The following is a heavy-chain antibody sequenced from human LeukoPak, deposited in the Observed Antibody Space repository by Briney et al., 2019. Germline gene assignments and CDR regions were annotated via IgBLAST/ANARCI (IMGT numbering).Heavy chain of an antibody. V-gene: IGHV5-51*01. Sequence: GESLKISCKGSGYSFTSYWIAWVRQMPGKGLEWMGIIHPGDSDTRYSPSFEGQVTTSADESISTAYLQWSSLTASDTAIYYCARHPIVGASQSWFDPWGQGTLVTVSS. D-gene: IGHD1-26*01. CDR3: ARHPIVGASQSWFDP. CDR2: IHPGDSDT. CDR1: GYSFTSYW. J-gene: IGHJ5*02.